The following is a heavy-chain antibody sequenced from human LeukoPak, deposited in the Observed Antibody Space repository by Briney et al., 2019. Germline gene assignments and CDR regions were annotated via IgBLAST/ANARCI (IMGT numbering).Heavy chain of an antibody. CDR2: INAGNGNT. CDR1: GYTFTSYA. J-gene: IGHJ3*02. V-gene: IGHV1-3*03. CDR3: ARGLSNAFDI. Sequence: GASVKVSCKASGYTFTSYAIHWLRQAPGQRLEWMGWINAGNGNTKYSREFQGRVTITRDTSASTAYVELSSLRSDDMAVYYCARGLSNAFDIWGQGTMVTVSP.